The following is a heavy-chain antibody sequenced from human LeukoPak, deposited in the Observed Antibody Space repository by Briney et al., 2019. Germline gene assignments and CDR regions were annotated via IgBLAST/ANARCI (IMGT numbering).Heavy chain of an antibody. CDR1: GFTFSSYG. V-gene: IGHV3-21*04. CDR3: ARALGGMDYYYYGMDV. D-gene: IGHD3-16*01. Sequence: PGGSLRLSCAASGFTFSSYGMHWVRQAPGKGLEWVSSISSSSSYIYYAGSMKGRFTISRDNAKNSLYLQINSLRAEDTAAYYCARALGGMDYYYYGMDVWGQGTTVTVSS. CDR2: ISSSSSYI. J-gene: IGHJ6*02.